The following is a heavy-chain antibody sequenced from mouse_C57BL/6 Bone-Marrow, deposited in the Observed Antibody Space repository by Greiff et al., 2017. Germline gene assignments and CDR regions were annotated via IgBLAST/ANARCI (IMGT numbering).Heavy chain of an antibody. CDR3: ARLFPYYGSSYHD. CDR1: GYTFTSYW. Sequence: VQLKQPGAELVRPGTSVKLSCKASGYTFTSYWMHWVKQRPGQGLEWIGVIDPSDSYTNYNQKFKGKATLTVDTSSSTAYMQLSSLTSEDSAVYYCARLFPYYGSSYHDWGQGTLSQSPQ. V-gene: IGHV1-59*01. CDR2: IDPSDSYT. J-gene: IGHJ2*01. D-gene: IGHD1-1*01.